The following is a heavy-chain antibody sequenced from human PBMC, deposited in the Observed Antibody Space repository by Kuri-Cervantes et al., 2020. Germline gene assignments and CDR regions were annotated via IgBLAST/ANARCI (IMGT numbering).Heavy chain of an antibody. Sequence: SVKVSCKTFGGTFSSYAISWVRQAPGQGLEWMGGIIPIFGPTNYAQKFQGRVSITTDESTNTAYMELTSLRSEDTAVYYCARDKNYYGSGSPYYYYMDVWGKGTTVTVSS. CDR2: IIPIFGPT. V-gene: IGHV1-69*05. CDR3: ARDKNYYGSGSPYYYYMDV. J-gene: IGHJ6*03. CDR1: GGTFSSYA. D-gene: IGHD3-10*01.